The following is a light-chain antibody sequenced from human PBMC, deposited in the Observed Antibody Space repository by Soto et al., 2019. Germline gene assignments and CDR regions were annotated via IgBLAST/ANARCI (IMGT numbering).Light chain of an antibody. CDR2: DVS. Sequence: QSVLTQPRSVSGSPGQSVNISCTGTSRDVGAYKYVSWYQQHPGKAPKFMIYDVSKRPSGVPDRFSGSKSGYTASLTISGLQADDKADYYCCSYAGTSNFVVFGGGTKLTVL. CDR3: CSYAGTSNFVV. CDR1: SRDVGAYKY. V-gene: IGLV2-11*01. J-gene: IGLJ2*01.